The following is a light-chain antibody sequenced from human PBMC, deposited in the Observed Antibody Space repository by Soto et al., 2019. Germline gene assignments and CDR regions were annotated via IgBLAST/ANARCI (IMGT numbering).Light chain of an antibody. J-gene: IGKJ2*01. CDR1: QSVLYSSNNKNY. CDR3: LQYYSTPRT. CDR2: WAS. V-gene: IGKV4-1*01. Sequence: DFVMTQSPDSLLVSLGERATINCRSSQSVLYSSNNKNYLAWYQQKPGQPPKLLIYWASTRRSGVPDRFSGSGSGTDFTLTISSLQAEDVAVYYCLQYYSTPRTFGQGTKLEIK.